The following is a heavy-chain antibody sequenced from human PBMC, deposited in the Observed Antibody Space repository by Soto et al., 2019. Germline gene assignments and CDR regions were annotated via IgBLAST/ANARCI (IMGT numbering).Heavy chain of an antibody. CDR2: IFHTGST. CDR1: GGSIANGGYS. V-gene: IGHV4-30-2*01. D-gene: IGHD3-3*01. Sequence: QMQLQESGSGLVKPSQTLSLTCTVSGGSIANGGYSWSWIRQPPGKGLEWIGYIFHTGSTYYNSSLQSPVTRSIETSKNQFSLKLNSMTATDSAVYYCARTTTIIGPLPPLHGMDVWGQGTTVTVSS. CDR3: ARTTTIIGPLPPLHGMDV. J-gene: IGHJ6*02.